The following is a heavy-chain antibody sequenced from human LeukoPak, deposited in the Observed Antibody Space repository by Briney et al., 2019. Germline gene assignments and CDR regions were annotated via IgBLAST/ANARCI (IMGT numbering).Heavy chain of an antibody. D-gene: IGHD6-13*01. J-gene: IGHJ3*02. Sequence: GGSLRLSCAASGFTFSSYAMSWVRQAPGKGLEWVSAISGSGGSTYYADSVKGRFTISRDNSKNTLYLQMNSLRAEDTAVYYCAKLGDSSSWYGEGPYDAFDIWGQGTMVTVSS. CDR3: AKLGDSSSWYGEGPYDAFDI. CDR1: GFTFSSYA. CDR2: ISGSGGST. V-gene: IGHV3-23*01.